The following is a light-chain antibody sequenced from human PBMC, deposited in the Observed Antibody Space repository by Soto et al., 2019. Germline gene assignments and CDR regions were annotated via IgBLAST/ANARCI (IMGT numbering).Light chain of an antibody. CDR2: EVN. CDR3: SSYVGTNSDVA. V-gene: IGLV2-8*01. J-gene: IGLJ2*01. Sequence: SALTQPPSASGSRGQSVTISWTGTRSDVGAYNSVSWYQQHPGKAPKLLIYEVNKRPSGVPDRFSGSKSGNTASLIVSGLQAEDEAVYHCSSYVGTNSDVAFGGGTKLTVL. CDR1: RSDVGAYNS.